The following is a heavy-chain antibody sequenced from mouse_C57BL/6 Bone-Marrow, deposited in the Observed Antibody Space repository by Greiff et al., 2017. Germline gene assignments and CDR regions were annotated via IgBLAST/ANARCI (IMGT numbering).Heavy chain of an antibody. CDR3: VRHGVVATGYYAMDY. J-gene: IGHJ4*01. Sequence: EVKLQESGGGLVQPKGSLKLSCAASGFSFNTYAMNWVRQAPGKGLEWVARIRSKSNNYATYYADSVKDRFTISRDDSESMLYLQMNNLKTEDTAMYYCVRHGVVATGYYAMDYWGQGTSVTVSS. D-gene: IGHD1-1*01. CDR2: IRSKSNNYAT. CDR1: GFSFNTYA. V-gene: IGHV10-1*01.